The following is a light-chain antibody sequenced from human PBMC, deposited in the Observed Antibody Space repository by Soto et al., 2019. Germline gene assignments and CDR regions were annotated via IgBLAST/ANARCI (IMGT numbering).Light chain of an antibody. Sequence: DIQMTQSPSTLSASIGDRVTITCRASQRIDTWLAWYQQKPGTAPKLLIYKATILQSGVPSRFSGSGSGTGFTLAISGLQPDDFATYYCQQYNSYSHTFGQGTRLEIK. CDR1: QRIDTW. J-gene: IGKJ5*01. CDR2: KAT. V-gene: IGKV1-5*03. CDR3: QQYNSYSHT.